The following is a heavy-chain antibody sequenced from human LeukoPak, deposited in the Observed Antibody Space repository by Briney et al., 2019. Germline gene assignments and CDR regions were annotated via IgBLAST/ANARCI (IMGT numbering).Heavy chain of an antibody. Sequence: SETLSLTCTVSGGSISSYYWSWIRQPPGKGLEWIGYIYYSGSTNYNPSLKSRVTISVDTSKNQFSLKLSSVTAADTAVYYCARGGESDGGTVYINYYGMDVWGQGTTVTVSS. CDR3: ARGGESDGGTVYINYYGMDV. CDR2: IYYSGST. D-gene: IGHD4-17*01. CDR1: GGSISSYY. V-gene: IGHV4-59*01. J-gene: IGHJ6*02.